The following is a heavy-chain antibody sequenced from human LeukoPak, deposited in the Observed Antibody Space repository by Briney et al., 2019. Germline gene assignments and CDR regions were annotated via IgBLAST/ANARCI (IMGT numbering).Heavy chain of an antibody. Sequence: PGGSLRLSCAASGFAFSAYWMTWVRQAPGKGLEWVADINEDGGSKHYVDSVKGRFTISRDNAKNSLYLQMNSLRAEDTAVYYCAGCYYYDSSGYDYWGQGTLVTVSS. CDR1: GFAFSAYW. D-gene: IGHD3-22*01. J-gene: IGHJ4*02. CDR2: INEDGGSK. CDR3: AGCYYYDSSGYDY. V-gene: IGHV3-7*03.